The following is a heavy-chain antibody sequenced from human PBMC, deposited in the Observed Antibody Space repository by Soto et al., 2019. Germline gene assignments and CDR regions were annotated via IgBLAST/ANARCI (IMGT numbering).Heavy chain of an antibody. CDR1: GFTFSSYW. Sequence: GGSLRLSCAASGFTFSSYWMSWVRQAPGKGLEWVANIKQDGSEKYYVDSVKGRFTISRDNAKNSLYLQMNSLRAEDTAVYYCAREPSIAVAGDAFDIWGQGTMVTVSS. V-gene: IGHV3-7*03. J-gene: IGHJ3*02. CDR3: AREPSIAVAGDAFDI. CDR2: IKQDGSEK. D-gene: IGHD6-19*01.